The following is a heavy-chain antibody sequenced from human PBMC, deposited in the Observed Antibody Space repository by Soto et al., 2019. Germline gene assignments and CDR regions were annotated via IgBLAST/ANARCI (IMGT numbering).Heavy chain of an antibody. V-gene: IGHV1-8*01. CDR1: GYTSTSFD. CDR2: MNPNSGNT. CDR3: AGGYYGSRERSGTDF. J-gene: IGHJ6*02. D-gene: IGHD3-3*01. Sequence: QVQLVQSGAEVKKPGASVKVSCKASGYTSTSFDINWMRQATGQGLEWMGWMNPNSGNTVYAQKFQGRVTMTSDTTKTTATIKRSAQRAVSRVGYDGAGGYYGSRERSGTDFWGQGTTVTVSS.